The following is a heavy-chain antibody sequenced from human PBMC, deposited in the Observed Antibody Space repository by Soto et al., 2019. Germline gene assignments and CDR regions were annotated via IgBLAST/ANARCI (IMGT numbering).Heavy chain of an antibody. V-gene: IGHV3-48*02. J-gene: IGHJ6*02. CDR1: GFTFRSYS. D-gene: IGHD6-13*01. CDR3: AIEGEAAAGPYYYYGMDV. Sequence: EVQLVESGGGLVQPGGSLRLSCAASGFTFRSYSMNWVRQAPGKGLEWVSHISSSSSIIKYAGSVKGRFTISRDNAKNSLYLQMNSLRDEDTTVYFCAIEGEAAAGPYYYYGMDVWGQGTTVTVSS. CDR2: ISSSSSII.